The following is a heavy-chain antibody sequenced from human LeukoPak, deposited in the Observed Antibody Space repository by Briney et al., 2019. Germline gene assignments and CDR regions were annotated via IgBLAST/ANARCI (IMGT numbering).Heavy chain of an antibody. CDR1: GFTFSSNY. Sequence: PGGSLRLSCAASGFTFSSNYMSWVRQAPGKGLEWVSVIYSGGSTYYADSVKGRFTISRDNAKNSLYLQMNSLRAEDTAVYYCAKEGGLGSLDYWGQGTLVTVSS. V-gene: IGHV3-53*05. CDR2: IYSGGST. J-gene: IGHJ4*02. CDR3: AKEGGLGSLDY. D-gene: IGHD1-26*01.